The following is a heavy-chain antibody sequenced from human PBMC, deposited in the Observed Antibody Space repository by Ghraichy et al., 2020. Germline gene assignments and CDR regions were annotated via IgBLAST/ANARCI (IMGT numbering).Heavy chain of an antibody. CDR1: GFTFSSYA. CDR2: ISGGDATT. J-gene: IGHJ4*02. D-gene: IGHD3-10*01. Sequence: GGSLRLSCAASGFTFSSYAMSWVRQAPGKGLEWVSAISGGDATTYYADSVKGRFTISRDNSKNTLYLQMNSLRAEDTAVYYCAKVGGRWYWGQGTLVTVSS. CDR3: AKVGGRWY. V-gene: IGHV3-23*01.